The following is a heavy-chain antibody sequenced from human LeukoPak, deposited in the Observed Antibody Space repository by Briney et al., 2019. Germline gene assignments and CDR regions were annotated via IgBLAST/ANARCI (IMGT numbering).Heavy chain of an antibody. CDR2: TYTSGST. Sequence: SETLSLTCTVSGGSISSGSYYWSWIRQPAGKGLEWIGRTYTSGSTNYNPSLKSRVTISVDTSKNQFSLKLSSVTAADTAVYYCAREHSSSRRGMDVWGQGTTVTVSS. CDR3: AREHSSSRRGMDV. V-gene: IGHV4-61*02. D-gene: IGHD6-13*01. CDR1: GGSISSGSYY. J-gene: IGHJ6*02.